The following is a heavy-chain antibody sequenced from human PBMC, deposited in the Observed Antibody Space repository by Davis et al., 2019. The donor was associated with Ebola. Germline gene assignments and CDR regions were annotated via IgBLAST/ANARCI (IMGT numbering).Heavy chain of an antibody. CDR1: GGSFSGYY. J-gene: IGHJ1*01. Sequence: ETLSPTRAVYGGSFSGYYWSWIRQPPGKGLEWIGEINHSGSTNYNPSLKSRVTISVDTSKNQFSLKLSSVTAADTAVYYCARWYGGNSPNEYFQHWGQGTLVTVSS. D-gene: IGHD4-23*01. CDR2: INHSGST. V-gene: IGHV4-34*01. CDR3: ARWYGGNSPNEYFQH.